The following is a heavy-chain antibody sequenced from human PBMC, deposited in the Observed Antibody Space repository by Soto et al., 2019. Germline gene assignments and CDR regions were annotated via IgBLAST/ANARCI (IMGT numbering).Heavy chain of an antibody. CDR2: IYYTGST. CDR3: ARGSQLEREAFDI. CDR1: GVSISSGGYY. V-gene: IGHV4-31*03. Sequence: QVQLQESGAGLVKPSQTLSLTCTVSGVSISSGGYYWSWIRQHPGKCLEWIGYIYYTGSTYYNPSLKSRVTVSLDTSKNQFSLKLSSVTVADPPVYYCARGSQLEREAFDIWGQGTMVTVSS. D-gene: IGHD1-1*01. J-gene: IGHJ3*02.